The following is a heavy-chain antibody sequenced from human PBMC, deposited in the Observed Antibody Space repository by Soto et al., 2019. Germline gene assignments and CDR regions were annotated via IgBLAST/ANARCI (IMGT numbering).Heavy chain of an antibody. V-gene: IGHV3-11*06. J-gene: IGHJ4*02. D-gene: IGHD1-1*01. CDR2: ISSAGDYT. Sequence: GGSLRLSCAASGFTFSRYYMTWVRQAPGEGLEWISYISSAGDYTDYADSVKGRFTISRDNTRDSLFLQMNSLRVEDTAVYYCVRANWNVDYWGRGTRVTVSS. CDR3: VRANWNVDY. CDR1: GFTFSRYY.